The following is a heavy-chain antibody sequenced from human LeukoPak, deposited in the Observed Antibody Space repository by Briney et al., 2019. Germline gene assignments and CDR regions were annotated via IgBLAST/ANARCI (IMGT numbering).Heavy chain of an antibody. D-gene: IGHD1-26*01. CDR3: AREALRGYYWELRFDY. Sequence: VASVKVSCKASGGTFSSYAISWVRQAPGQGLEWMGGIIPIFGTANYAQKFQGRVTITADESTSTAYMELSSLRSEDTAVYYCAREALRGYYWELRFDYWGQGTLVTVSS. J-gene: IGHJ4*02. CDR2: IIPIFGTA. CDR1: GGTFSSYA. V-gene: IGHV1-69*13.